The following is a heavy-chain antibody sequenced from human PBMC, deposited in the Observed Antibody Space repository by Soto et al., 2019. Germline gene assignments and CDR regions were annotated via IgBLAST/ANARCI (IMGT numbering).Heavy chain of an antibody. V-gene: IGHV4-34*01. Sequence: PSETLSVTWAVDGGTFSGYDWSWIRQHPGRGLEWIGEINHSGSTNYNPSLKSRVTISVDTSKNQFSLKLSSVTAADTAVYYCARAKGAAAADYYYYMDVWGKGTTVTVSS. CDR3: ARAKGAAAADYYYYMDV. CDR2: INHSGST. J-gene: IGHJ6*03. D-gene: IGHD6-13*01. CDR1: GGTFSGYD.